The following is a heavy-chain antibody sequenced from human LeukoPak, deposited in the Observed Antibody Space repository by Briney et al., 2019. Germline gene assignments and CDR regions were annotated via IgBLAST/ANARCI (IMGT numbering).Heavy chain of an antibody. Sequence: GGSLRLSCAASGFTFSSYAMSWVRQAPGKGLEWVSAISGSGTNTYYADSVKGRFTISRDNSKKTLYLQMNSLRAEDTAVYYCAKRWFGESYFDYWGQGTLVTVSS. CDR2: ISGSGTNT. D-gene: IGHD3-10*01. V-gene: IGHV3-23*01. J-gene: IGHJ4*02. CDR1: GFTFSSYA. CDR3: AKRWFGESYFDY.